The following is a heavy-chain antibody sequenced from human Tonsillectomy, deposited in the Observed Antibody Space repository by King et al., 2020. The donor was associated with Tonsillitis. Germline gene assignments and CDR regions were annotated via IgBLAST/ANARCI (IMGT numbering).Heavy chain of an antibody. D-gene: IGHD3-9*01. J-gene: IGHJ4*02. CDR3: ARDGYDILTGTFMGFDY. CDR1: GFTFSSYS. CDR2: ISSSSSTI. Sequence: VQLVESGGGLVQPGGSLRLSCAASGFTFSSYSMNWVRQAPGKGLEWVSYISSSSSTIYYAATVKGRFTISRDNAKNSLYLQMNSLRAEDTAVYYCARDGYDILTGTFMGFDYWGQGTLVTVSS. V-gene: IGHV3-48*01.